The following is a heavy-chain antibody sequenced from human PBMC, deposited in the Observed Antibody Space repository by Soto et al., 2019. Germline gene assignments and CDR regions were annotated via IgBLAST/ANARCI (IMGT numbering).Heavy chain of an antibody. V-gene: IGHV3-23*01. CDR2: ISDTGAST. D-gene: IGHD6-25*01. CDR3: AKGSGSGWAWYFDN. J-gene: IGHJ4*02. CDR1: GFTFKESA. Sequence: LGGSLRLSCAASGFTFKESAMNWVRQAPGKGLEWVASISDTGASTWYAESVRGRLSISRDNSKNTLYLQMNSLRGEDTAVYYCAKGSGSGWAWYFDNWGQGTLVTVSS.